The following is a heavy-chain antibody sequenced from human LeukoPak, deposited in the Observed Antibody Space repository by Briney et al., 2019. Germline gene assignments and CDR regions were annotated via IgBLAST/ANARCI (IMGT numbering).Heavy chain of an antibody. CDR1: GGSISSYY. CDR2: IYYSGST. Sequence: SETLSLTCTVSGGSISSYYWSWIRQPPGKGLEWIGYIYYSGSTNYNPSLKSRVTISVDTSKNQFSLKLSSVTAADTAVYYCARNRGGYYGTWFDPWGQGTLVTVSS. D-gene: IGHD3-3*01. J-gene: IGHJ5*02. V-gene: IGHV4-59*12. CDR3: ARNRGGYYGTWFDP.